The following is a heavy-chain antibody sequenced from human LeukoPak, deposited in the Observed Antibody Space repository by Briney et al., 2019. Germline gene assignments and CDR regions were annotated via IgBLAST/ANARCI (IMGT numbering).Heavy chain of an antibody. CDR3: ARDRGYSYGSPKDY. CDR1: GFTFSSYA. J-gene: IGHJ4*02. Sequence: GGSLRLSCAASGFTFSSYAMHWVRQAPGKGLEWVAVIWYDGSNKYYADSVKGRFTISRDNSKNTLYLQMNSLRAEDTAVYYCARDRGYSYGSPKDYWGQGTLVTVSS. V-gene: IGHV3-33*08. D-gene: IGHD5-18*01. CDR2: IWYDGSNK.